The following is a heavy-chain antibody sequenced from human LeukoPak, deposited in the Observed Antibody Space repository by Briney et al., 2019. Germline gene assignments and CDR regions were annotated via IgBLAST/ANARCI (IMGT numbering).Heavy chain of an antibody. D-gene: IGHD2-21*02. CDR2: IDAGATST. V-gene: IGHV3-48*03. J-gene: IGHJ4*02. Sequence: GGSLRLSCAASGFPVNKYEMHWVRQAPGKGLEWVSYIDAGATSTNYADSVWGRFTLSRDNAQNSVHLQMNSLRDEDTAVYYCVGGRLLRSTKYFDYWGQGALVTVSS. CDR1: GFPVNKYE. CDR3: VGGRLLRSTKYFDY.